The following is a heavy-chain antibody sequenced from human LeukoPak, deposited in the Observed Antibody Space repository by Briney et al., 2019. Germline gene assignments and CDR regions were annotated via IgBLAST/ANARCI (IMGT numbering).Heavy chain of an antibody. D-gene: IGHD3-9*01. J-gene: IGHJ4*02. CDR3: ARGLRNYDILTGYHYYFDY. CDR2: IIPIFGTV. V-gene: IGHV1-69*13. Sequence: SVKVSCKASGGTFSSYAISWVRQAPGQGLEWMGGIIPIFGTVNYAQKFQGRVTITADESTSTAYMELSSLRSEDTAVYYCARGLRNYDILTGYHYYFDYWGQGTLVTVSS. CDR1: GGTFSSYA.